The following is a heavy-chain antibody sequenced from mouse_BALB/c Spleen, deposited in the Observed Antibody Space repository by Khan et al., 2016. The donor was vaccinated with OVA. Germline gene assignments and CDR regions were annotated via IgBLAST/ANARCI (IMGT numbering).Heavy chain of an antibody. CDR1: GFTFSDYY. CDR3: ARGFYGDPFAF. Sequence: EVELVESGGDLVKPGGSLKLSCAASGFTFSDYYMYWVHQTPEKRLEWVATISDGGGYTYYLDSVKGRFTISIDDAKNTLYLQMNSLKSEDTAMYYCARGFYGDPFAFWGQGTLVTVSA. CDR2: ISDGGGYT. D-gene: IGHD2-13*01. J-gene: IGHJ3*01. V-gene: IGHV5-4*02.